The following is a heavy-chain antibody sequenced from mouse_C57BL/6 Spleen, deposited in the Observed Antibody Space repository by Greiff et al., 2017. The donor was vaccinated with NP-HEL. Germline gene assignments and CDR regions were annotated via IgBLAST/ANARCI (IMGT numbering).Heavy chain of an antibody. D-gene: IGHD2-4*01. CDR3: ARRYDYDPYYAMDY. J-gene: IGHJ4*01. CDR1: GFTFSDYY. CDR2: ISTGGGST. V-gene: IGHV5-12*01. Sequence: EVKLMESGGGLVQPGGSLKLSCAASGFTFSDYYMYWVRQTPEKRLEWVAYISTGGGSTYYPDTVQGRFTISRDNAKNTLYLQMSRLKSEDTAMYDCARRYDYDPYYAMDYWGQGTSVTVSS.